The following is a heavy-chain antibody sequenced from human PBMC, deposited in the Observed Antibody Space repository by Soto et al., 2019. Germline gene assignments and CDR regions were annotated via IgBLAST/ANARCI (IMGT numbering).Heavy chain of an antibody. J-gene: IGHJ4*02. CDR1: GFTFSSYA. CDR2: ISGSGGST. CDR3: AKAGTSIDY. Sequence: EVQLLESGGGLVQPGGSLRLSCAASGFTFSSYAMSWVRQAPGKGLEWVSAISGSGGSTYYADSVKGRFTISRYNSTSILYLQINSLRAEDTAVYYCAKAGTSIDYCGQGTLVTVSS. V-gene: IGHV3-23*01.